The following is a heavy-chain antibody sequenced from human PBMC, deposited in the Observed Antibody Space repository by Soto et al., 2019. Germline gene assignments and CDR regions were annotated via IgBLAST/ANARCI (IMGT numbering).Heavy chain of an antibody. Sequence: GGSLRLSCAASGFTFSSYAMHWVRQAPGKGLEWVAVISYDGSNKYYADSVKGRFTISRDNSKNTLYLQMNSLRAEDTAVYYCAREGDYDFWSGYYDLYYYGMDVWGQGTTVTVSS. CDR2: ISYDGSNK. CDR3: AREGDYDFWSGYYDLYYYGMDV. V-gene: IGHV3-30-3*01. J-gene: IGHJ6*02. CDR1: GFTFSSYA. D-gene: IGHD3-3*01.